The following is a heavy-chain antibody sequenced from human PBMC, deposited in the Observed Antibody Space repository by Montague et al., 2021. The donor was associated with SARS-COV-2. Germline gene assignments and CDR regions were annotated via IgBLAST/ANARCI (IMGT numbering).Heavy chain of an antibody. Sequence: TLSLTCSVSGGSISSGGHYWSWIRQPAGKGLQWIGRMFPSGRTNYNPSFNSRVTISVDTSKNQFSLDVRSVTATDTATYFCARAKVTTSVFDHWGHGILVTVSS. D-gene: IGHD4-17*01. J-gene: IGHJ4*01. CDR2: MFPSGRT. CDR1: GGSISSGGHY. V-gene: IGHV4-61*02. CDR3: ARAKVTTSVFDH.